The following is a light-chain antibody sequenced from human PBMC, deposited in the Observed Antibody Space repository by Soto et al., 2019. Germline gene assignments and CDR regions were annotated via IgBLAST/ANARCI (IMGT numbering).Light chain of an antibody. CDR2: AAS. CDR3: QQSNIPPHT. V-gene: IGKV1-39*01. J-gene: IGKJ2*01. Sequence: DIQMTQSPSSLSAFVGDRVTITCRASQSISSYLNWYQQKPGKAPKFLIYAASNLQSGVPSRVSGSGSGTDFTLTISSLQPEDFATYYCQQSNIPPHTFGQGTKVEIK. CDR1: QSISSY.